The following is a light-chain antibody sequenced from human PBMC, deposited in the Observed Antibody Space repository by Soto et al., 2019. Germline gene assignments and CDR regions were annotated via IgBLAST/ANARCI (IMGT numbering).Light chain of an antibody. J-gene: IGKJ1*01. CDR3: QQSYDTPWT. CDR1: QSISNY. Sequence: DIQMTQSPSSLSTSVGDRVTITCRASQSISNYLNWYQQKPGKAPELLIYAASRLQSGVPSRFSGSGSGTDFTLTISSLQPEDFATYYCQQSYDTPWTFGQGTKVEIK. CDR2: AAS. V-gene: IGKV1-39*01.